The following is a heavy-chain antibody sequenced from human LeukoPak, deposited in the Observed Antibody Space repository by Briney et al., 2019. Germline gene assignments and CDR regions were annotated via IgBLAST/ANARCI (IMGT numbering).Heavy chain of an antibody. CDR1: GFTFSGSA. CDR3: TSPVIEENPGDY. CDR2: IRSKANSCAT. D-gene: IGHD3-16*02. J-gene: IGHJ4*02. Sequence: PGGSLRLSCAASGFTFSGSAMHWVRQASGKGLEWVGRIRSKANSCATAYAASVKGRFTISRDDSKNTAYLQMNSLKTEDTAVYYCTSPVIEENPGDYWGQGTLVTVSS. V-gene: IGHV3-73*01.